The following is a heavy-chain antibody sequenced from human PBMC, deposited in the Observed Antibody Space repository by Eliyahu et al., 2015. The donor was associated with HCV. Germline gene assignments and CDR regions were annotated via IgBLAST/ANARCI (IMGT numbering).Heavy chain of an antibody. CDR1: GFTFSSYW. CDR3: ARVWSGAGMDV. Sequence: EVQLVESGGGLVQSGGSLRLSCVGSGFTFSSYWMSWVRQGPGQGLEWVATIKPDGSEKHYVDSVKGRFTMSRDNGKKSVSLQMNSLRSEDTAVYYCARVWSGAGMDVWGQGTTVIVSS. CDR2: IKPDGSEK. V-gene: IGHV3-7*01. J-gene: IGHJ6*02. D-gene: IGHD3-3*01.